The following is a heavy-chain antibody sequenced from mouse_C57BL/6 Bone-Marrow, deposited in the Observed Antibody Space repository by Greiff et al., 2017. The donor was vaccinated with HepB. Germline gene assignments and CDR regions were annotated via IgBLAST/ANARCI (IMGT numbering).Heavy chain of an antibody. Sequence: QVQLQQSGPGLVQPSQSLSITCTVSGFSLTSYGVHWVRQSPGKGLEWLGVIWSGGSTDYNAAFISRLSISKDNSKSQVFFKMNSQQADDTAIYYCARKRLLLWYFDVWGTGTTVTVSS. CDR3: ARKRLLLWYFDV. J-gene: IGHJ1*03. CDR1: GFSLTSYG. D-gene: IGHD2-3*01. V-gene: IGHV2-2*01. CDR2: IWSGGST.